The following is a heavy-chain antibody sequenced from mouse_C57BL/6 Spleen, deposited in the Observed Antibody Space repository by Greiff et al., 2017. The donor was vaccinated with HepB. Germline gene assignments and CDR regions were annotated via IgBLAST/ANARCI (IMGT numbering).Heavy chain of an antibody. CDR1: GFTFSDYE. J-gene: IGHJ3*01. V-gene: IGHV5-17*01. Sequence: EVQLVESGGGLVKPGGSLKLYCAASGFTFSDYEMHWVRQAPEKGLEWVAYISSGSSTIYYADTVKGRCTISRDNAKNTLFLQMTSLRSEDTAMYYCARSPRFAYWGQGTLVTVSA. CDR2: ISSGSSTI. CDR3: ARSPRFAY.